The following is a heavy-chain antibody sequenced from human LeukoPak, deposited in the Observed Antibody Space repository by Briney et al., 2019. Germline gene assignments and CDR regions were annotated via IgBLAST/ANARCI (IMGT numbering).Heavy chain of an antibody. Sequence: PSETLSLTCAVYGGSFSGYYWSWIRQPPGKGLEWIGEINHSGSTNYNPSLKSRVTISVDTSKNQFSLKLSSVTAADTAVYYCARGAPQYSSSLDYWGQGTLVTVSS. D-gene: IGHD6-13*01. CDR1: GGSFSGYY. CDR2: INHSGST. V-gene: IGHV4-34*01. CDR3: ARGAPQYSSSLDY. J-gene: IGHJ4*02.